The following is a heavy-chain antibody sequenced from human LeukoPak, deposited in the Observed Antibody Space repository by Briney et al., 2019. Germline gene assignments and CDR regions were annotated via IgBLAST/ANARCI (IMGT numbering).Heavy chain of an antibody. J-gene: IGHJ4*02. CDR3: ARSGITTIPNFDY. V-gene: IGHV1-2*02. CDR1: GYTFSGYY. CDR2: MNPNSGAT. D-gene: IGHD5-12*01. Sequence: ASVKVSCKASGYTFSGYYIHWVRQAPGQGLEWMGWMNPNSGATNNAQKFQGRVTLSRDTSISTAYMEPSKLRSDDTAEYYCARSGITTIPNFDYWGQGTLVTVSS.